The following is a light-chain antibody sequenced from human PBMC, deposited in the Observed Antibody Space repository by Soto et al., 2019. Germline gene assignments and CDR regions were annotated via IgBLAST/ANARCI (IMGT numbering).Light chain of an antibody. J-gene: IGKJ1*01. CDR1: QSVSSN. CDR2: GAS. Sequence: EIVLTQSPGTLPLSPGERATLSCRASQSVSSNLAWYQQKPGQAPRLLIYGASTRATGIPAGFSGSGSGTEFTLTISSLQSEDFAVYYCQQYNNWPRTFGQGTKV. CDR3: QQYNNWPRT. V-gene: IGKV3-15*01.